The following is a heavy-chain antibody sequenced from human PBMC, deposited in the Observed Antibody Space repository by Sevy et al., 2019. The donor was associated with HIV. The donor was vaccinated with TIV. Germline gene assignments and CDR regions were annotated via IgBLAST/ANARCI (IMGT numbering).Heavy chain of an antibody. V-gene: IGHV3-49*04. CDR3: TRWKAAQSIFDY. CDR1: GFTFGDYC. CDR2: LKSDVYGGTV. Sequence: GGSLRLSCTASGFTFGDYCMSWVRQAPGKGLEWVAFLKSDVYGGTVDHAASVRGRFVISRDDSKTIAYLQMNDLKTEDTGVXXCTRWKAAQSIFDYWGQGALVTVSS. J-gene: IGHJ4*02. D-gene: IGHD6-13*01.